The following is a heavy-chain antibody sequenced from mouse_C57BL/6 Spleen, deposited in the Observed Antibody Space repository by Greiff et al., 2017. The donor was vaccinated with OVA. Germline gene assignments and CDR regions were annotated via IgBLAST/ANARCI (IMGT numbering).Heavy chain of an antibody. D-gene: IGHD2-14*01. J-gene: IGHJ4*01. V-gene: IGHV5-4*01. CDR3: ARDRGGTHYYAMDY. CDR1: GFTFSSYA. Sequence: EVQLVESGGGLVKPGGSLKLSCAASGFTFSSYAMSWVRQTPEKRLEWVATISDGGSYTYYPDNVKGRFTISRDNAKNNLYLQMSHLKSEDTAMYYCARDRGGTHYYAMDYWGQGTSVTVSS. CDR2: ISDGGSYT.